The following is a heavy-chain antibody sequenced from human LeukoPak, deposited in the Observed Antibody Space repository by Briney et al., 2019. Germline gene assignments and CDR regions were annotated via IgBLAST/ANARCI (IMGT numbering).Heavy chain of an antibody. J-gene: IGHJ6*02. CDR3: ARSYSSSWYLHYYYYYGMDV. V-gene: IGHV3-7*02. D-gene: IGHD6-13*01. CDR1: GFTFSRFW. Sequence: PGGSLRLSCAASGFTFSRFWMSWVRQAPGKGLEWVANIKQDGSEKYYVDSVKGRFTISRDNAKNSLYLQMNSLRAEDTAVFYCARSYSSSWYLHYYYYYGMDVWGQGTTVTVSS. CDR2: IKQDGSEK.